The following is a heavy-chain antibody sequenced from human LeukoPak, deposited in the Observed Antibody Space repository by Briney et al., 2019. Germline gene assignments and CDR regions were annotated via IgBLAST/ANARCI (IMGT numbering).Heavy chain of an antibody. V-gene: IGHV3-48*03. CDR2: ISISGSTI. Sequence: GGSLRLSCAASGFTFSSYEMNWVRPAPGTGGEWVSYISISGSTIYYADSVKGRFTISRDNAKNSLYMQRNSLRAEDTAVYYCAELGITMIGGFWGKGTTVTISS. CDR1: GFTFSSYE. J-gene: IGHJ6*04. D-gene: IGHD3-10*02. CDR3: AELGITMIGGF.